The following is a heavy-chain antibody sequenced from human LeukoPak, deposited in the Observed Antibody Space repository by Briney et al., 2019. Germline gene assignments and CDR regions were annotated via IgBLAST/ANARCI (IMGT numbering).Heavy chain of an antibody. CDR3: ARHAIYSGDYSFWFDP. J-gene: IGHJ5*02. CDR1: GDSVTTYY. Sequence: SEPLSLTCSVSGDSVTTYYWSWIRQPPGKGLEWIAYIYYSGNTNYSPSLKSRVTISVDTSKNQVSLRLSSVTAADTAVYYCARHAIYSGDYSFWFDPWGLGTLVTVSS. V-gene: IGHV4-59*08. D-gene: IGHD1-26*01. CDR2: IYYSGNT.